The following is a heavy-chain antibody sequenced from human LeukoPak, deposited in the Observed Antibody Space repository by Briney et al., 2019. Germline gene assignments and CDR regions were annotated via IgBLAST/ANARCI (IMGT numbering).Heavy chain of an antibody. Sequence: ASVKVSCRVSGYTLTELSMHWVRQAPGKGLEWMGGFDPEDGETIYAQKFQGRVTMTEDTSTDTAYMELSSLRSEDTAVYYCATDTRLLWFGDKNAFDIWGQGTMVTVSS. D-gene: IGHD3-10*01. CDR3: ATDTRLLWFGDKNAFDI. V-gene: IGHV1-24*01. J-gene: IGHJ3*02. CDR1: GYTLTELS. CDR2: FDPEDGET.